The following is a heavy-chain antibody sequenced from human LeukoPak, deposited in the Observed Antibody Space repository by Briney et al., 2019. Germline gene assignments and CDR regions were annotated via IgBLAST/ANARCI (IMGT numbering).Heavy chain of an antibody. CDR1: GGSISSYY. V-gene: IGHV4-4*07. Sequence: SETLSLTCTVSGGSISSYYWSWIRQPAGKGLEWIGRIYTSGSTNYNPSLKSRVTMSVDTSKNQFSLKLSSVTAADTAVYYCARVHSIAEAGPSQYAFDIWGQGTMVTVSS. CDR2: IYTSGST. J-gene: IGHJ3*02. CDR3: ARVHSIAEAGPSQYAFDI. D-gene: IGHD6-13*01.